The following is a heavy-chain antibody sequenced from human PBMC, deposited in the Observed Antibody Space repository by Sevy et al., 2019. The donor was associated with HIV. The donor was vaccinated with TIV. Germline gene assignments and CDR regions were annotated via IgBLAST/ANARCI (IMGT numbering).Heavy chain of an antibody. CDR1: GGTFSSYA. CDR3: AREVPRGYSYGYTSDP. D-gene: IGHD5-18*01. V-gene: IGHV1-69*13. Sequence: ASVKVSCKSSGGTFSSYAISWVRQAPGQGLEWMGGIIPIFGTANYAQKFQGRVTITADESTSTAYMELSSLRSGDTAVYYCAREVPRGYSYGYTSDPWGQGTLVTVSS. CDR2: IIPIFGTA. J-gene: IGHJ5*02.